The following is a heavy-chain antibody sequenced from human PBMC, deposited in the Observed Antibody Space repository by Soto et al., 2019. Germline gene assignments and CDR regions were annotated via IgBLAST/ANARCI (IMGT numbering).Heavy chain of an antibody. CDR3: ASHPRDSSGYWYYFDY. Sequence: GGSLRLSCAASGFTFSSYGVHWVRQAPGKGLEWVSSISSSSSYIYYADSVKGRFTISRDNAKNSLYLQMNSLRAEDTAVYYCASHPRDSSGYWYYFDYWGQGTLVTGSS. CDR2: ISSSSSYI. D-gene: IGHD3-22*01. V-gene: IGHV3-21*01. J-gene: IGHJ4*02. CDR1: GFTFSSYG.